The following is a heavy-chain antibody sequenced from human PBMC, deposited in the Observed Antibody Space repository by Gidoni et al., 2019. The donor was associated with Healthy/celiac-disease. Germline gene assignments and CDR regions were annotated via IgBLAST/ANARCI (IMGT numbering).Heavy chain of an antibody. D-gene: IGHD6-19*01. V-gene: IGHV3-30*18. J-gene: IGHJ4*02. CDR3: AKEATQVAAFDY. CDR1: GFTFSSYG. CDR2: ISYDGSNK. Sequence: QVQLVESGGGVVQPGRSLRLPCAASGFTFSSYGMHWVRQAPGKGLEWVAVISYDGSNKYYADSVKGRFTISRDNSKNTLYLQMNSLRAEDTAVYYCAKEATQVAAFDYWGQGTLVTVSS.